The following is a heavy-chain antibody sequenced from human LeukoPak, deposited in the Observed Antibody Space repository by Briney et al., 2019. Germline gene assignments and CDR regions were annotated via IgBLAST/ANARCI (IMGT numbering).Heavy chain of an antibody. CDR3: ARIPPLGLRLSSDYYYYGMDV. V-gene: IGHV3-48*01. D-gene: IGHD4-17*01. CDR1: GFTFSRDS. Sequence: GGSLRLSCAASGFTFSRDSMNWVRQAPGKGLEWVSYINGGGSPIYYADSVRGRFTISRDNAKNSLYLQMNSLRAEDTAVYYCARIPPLGLRLSSDYYYYGMDVWGQGTTITVSS. CDR2: INGGGSPI. J-gene: IGHJ6*02.